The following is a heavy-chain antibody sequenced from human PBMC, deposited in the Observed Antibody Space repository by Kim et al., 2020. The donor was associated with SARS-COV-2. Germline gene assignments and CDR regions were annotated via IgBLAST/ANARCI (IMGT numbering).Heavy chain of an antibody. Sequence: SETLSLTCTVSGGSISSYYWSWIRQPPGKGLEWVGYIYYSGSTNYNPSLKSRVTISVDTSKNQFSLKLSSVTAADTAVYYCAADCSGGSCSPHFDYWGQGTLVTVSS. D-gene: IGHD2-15*01. CDR1: GGSISSYY. V-gene: IGHV4-59*13. CDR3: AADCSGGSCSPHFDY. J-gene: IGHJ4*02. CDR2: IYYSGST.